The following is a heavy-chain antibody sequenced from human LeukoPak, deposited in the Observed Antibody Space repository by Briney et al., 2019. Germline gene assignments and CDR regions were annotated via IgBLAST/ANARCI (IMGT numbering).Heavy chain of an antibody. CDR1: GFTFSNAW. D-gene: IGHD2-2*01. CDR2: IKRKTDGGTT. CDR3: TTDSSTTTYNFDY. V-gene: IGHV3-15*01. J-gene: IGHJ4*02. Sequence: SGGSLRLSCAASGFTFSNAWMNWVRQAPGKGLEWVGGIKRKTDGGTTDYAAPVKGRFTISRDDSKNTLYLQMNSLKTEDTAVYYCTTDSSTTTYNFDYWGQGTLVTVSS.